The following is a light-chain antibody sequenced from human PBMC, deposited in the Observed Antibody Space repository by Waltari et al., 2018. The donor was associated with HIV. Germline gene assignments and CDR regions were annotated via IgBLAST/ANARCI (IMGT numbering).Light chain of an antibody. CDR3: NSRDTSGNHLEV. Sequence: SSELTQDPAVSVALGQTVRIPCPGDSLRSHYARWYQQKPGQAPVLLIYGKNNRPSGIPDRFSGSSSGNTASLTITGAQAEDEADYYCNSRDTSGNHLEVFGTGTKVTVL. CDR1: SLRSHY. J-gene: IGLJ1*01. CDR2: GKN. V-gene: IGLV3-19*01.